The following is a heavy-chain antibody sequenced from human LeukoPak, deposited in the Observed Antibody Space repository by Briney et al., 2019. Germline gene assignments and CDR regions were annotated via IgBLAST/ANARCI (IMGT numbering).Heavy chain of an antibody. J-gene: IGHJ4*02. D-gene: IGHD3-22*01. CDR2: IIPIFGTA. V-gene: IGHV1-69*13. Sequence: SVKVSCKASGGTFNSYAISWVRPAPGQGLEWMGGIIPIFGTANYAQKFQGRVTITADESTSTAYMELSSLRSEDTAVYYCAREEGYYYDSSGYPRTNWGQGTLVTVSS. CDR3: AREEGYYYDSSGYPRTN. CDR1: GGTFNSYA.